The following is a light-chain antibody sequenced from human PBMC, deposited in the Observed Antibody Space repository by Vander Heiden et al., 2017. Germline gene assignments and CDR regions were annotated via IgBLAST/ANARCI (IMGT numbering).Light chain of an antibody. J-gene: IGKJ4*01. CDR3: QQYDNLPRT. V-gene: IGKV1-33*01. CDR1: QDIRNY. Sequence: DIQMTQSPSFLSASVGHSVTITCQASQDIRNYLNWYQQKPGKAPKLLIYYASNLETGVPSRFSGSGSGTDFTFTISSLQPEDIATYYCQQYDNLPRTFGGGTKVEIK. CDR2: YAS.